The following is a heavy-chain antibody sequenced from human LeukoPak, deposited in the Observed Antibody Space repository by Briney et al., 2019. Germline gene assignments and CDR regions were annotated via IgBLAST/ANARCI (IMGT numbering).Heavy chain of an antibody. D-gene: IGHD3-16*02. Sequence: PGGSLRLSCAASGFTFSNYAMHWVRQAPGKGLEWVAVISYDGSNKYYADSVEGRFTISRDNSKNTLYLQMNSLRADDTAMYYCAKVIVGWLLDYWGQGTLVTVSS. V-gene: IGHV3-30*18. CDR1: GFTFSNYA. CDR2: ISYDGSNK. J-gene: IGHJ4*02. CDR3: AKVIVGWLLDY.